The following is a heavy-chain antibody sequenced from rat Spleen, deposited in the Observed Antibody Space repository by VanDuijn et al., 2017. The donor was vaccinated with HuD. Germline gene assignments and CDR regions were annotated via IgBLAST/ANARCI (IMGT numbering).Heavy chain of an antibody. CDR2: IWNTGGT. CDR1: GFSLTNFH. Sequence: QVQLRESGPGLVQPSQTLSLTCTVSGFSLTNFHVHWVRQPPGKGLEWMGVIWNTGGTRYNSALKSRLSISKDTSKSQVFLKMNSLQTEDTATYYCAGQLRFDYWGQGVMVTVSS. J-gene: IGHJ2*01. CDR3: AGQLRFDY. D-gene: IGHD1-10*01. V-gene: IGHV2-41*01.